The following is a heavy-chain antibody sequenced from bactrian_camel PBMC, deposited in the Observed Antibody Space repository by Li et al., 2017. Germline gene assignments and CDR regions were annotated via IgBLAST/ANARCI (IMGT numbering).Heavy chain of an antibody. CDR3: KTGSATSA. CDR2: IWPGGATT. D-gene: IGHD2*01. Sequence: QLVESGGGSVQAGGSLRLSCAGSGYTYSTYCMGWFRQAPGKGLEWVSSIWPGGATTGCADSVKGRFTISRDSAKNTLFLQLNDLKTEDTAMYYCKTGSATSAWGQGTQVTVS. J-gene: IGHJ6*01. CDR1: GYTYSTYC. V-gene: IGHV3S1*01.